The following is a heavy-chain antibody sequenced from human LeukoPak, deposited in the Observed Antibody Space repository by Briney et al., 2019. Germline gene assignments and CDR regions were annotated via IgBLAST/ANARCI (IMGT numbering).Heavy chain of an antibody. CDR2: IDPSDSYT. CDR3: ARLSSSYYYGSGSYYNTFWGYCYYGMDV. Sequence: GESLKISCKGSGYSFTSYWISWVRQMPGKGLEWMGRIDPSDSYTNYSPSFQGHVTISADKSISTAYLQWSSLKASDTAMYYCARLSSSYYYGSGSYYNTFWGYCYYGMDVWGQGTTVTVFS. CDR1: GYSFTSYW. J-gene: IGHJ6*02. V-gene: IGHV5-10-1*01. D-gene: IGHD3-10*01.